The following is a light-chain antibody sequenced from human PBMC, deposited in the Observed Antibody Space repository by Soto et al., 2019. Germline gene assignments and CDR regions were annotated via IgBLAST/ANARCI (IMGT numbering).Light chain of an antibody. CDR1: QSIRSW. J-gene: IGKJ1*01. Sequence: DIQMTQSPSTLSASLGDRVTITCRASQSIRSWLAWYQQKPGQAPKLLIYDASSLESGVPSRFSGSGSGTEFTLTLRSLQPDDFATYYCQQYNSYSPTFGQGTKV. CDR3: QQYNSYSPT. CDR2: DAS. V-gene: IGKV1-5*01.